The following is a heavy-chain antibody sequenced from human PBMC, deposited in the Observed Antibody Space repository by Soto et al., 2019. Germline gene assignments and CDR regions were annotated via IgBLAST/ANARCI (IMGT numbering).Heavy chain of an antibody. J-gene: IGHJ6*02. CDR1: GYTFTSYG. Sequence: ASVKVSCKASGYTFTSYGISWVRQAPGQGLEWMGWISAYNGNTNYAQKFQGRVTITRDTSASTAYMELSSLRSEDTAVYYCARLATITQLWFGPEYYYYYGMDVWGQGTTVTVSS. CDR2: ISAYNGNT. D-gene: IGHD3-10*01. CDR3: ARLATITQLWFGPEYYYYYGMDV. V-gene: IGHV1-18*01.